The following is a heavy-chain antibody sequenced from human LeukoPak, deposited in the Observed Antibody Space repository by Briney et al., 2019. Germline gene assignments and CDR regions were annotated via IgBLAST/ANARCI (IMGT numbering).Heavy chain of an antibody. J-gene: IGHJ4*02. D-gene: IGHD3-22*01. Sequence: SVKVSCKASGYTFTSYGISWVRQAPGQGLEWMGGIIPIFGTANYAQKFQGRVTITTDESTSTAYMELSSLRSEDTAVYYCAMTSSGYYYMWGQGTLVTVSS. CDR1: GYTFTSYG. CDR2: IIPIFGTA. V-gene: IGHV1-69*05. CDR3: AMTSSGYYYM.